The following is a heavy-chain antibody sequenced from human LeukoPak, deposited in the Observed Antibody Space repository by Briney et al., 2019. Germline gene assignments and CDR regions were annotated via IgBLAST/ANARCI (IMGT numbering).Heavy chain of an antibody. CDR2: ISGSGGST. V-gene: IGHV3-23*01. CDR1: GFTFSSYA. CDR3: AKGYDSSGYFGY. J-gene: IGHJ4*02. D-gene: IGHD3-22*01. Sequence: PGGSLRLSCAASGFTFSSYAMSWVRQAPGKGLEWVSAISGSGGSTYYADSVKGRFTISRDNSKNTLYLQMSSLRAEDTAVYYCAKGYDSSGYFGYWGQGTLVTVSS.